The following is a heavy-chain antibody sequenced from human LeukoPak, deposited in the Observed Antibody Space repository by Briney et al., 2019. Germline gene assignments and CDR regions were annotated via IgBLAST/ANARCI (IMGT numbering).Heavy chain of an antibody. CDR3: ARVTQIRYYDVLTGAYYFDY. CDR2: IYYNGNT. Sequence: PSEPLSLTCNVSGDSIINYYWSWIRRPPGKGLEWIGFIYYNGNTNYNPSLKSRVTISVDTSENHSSMKLTSVTAADTAVYYCARVTQIRYYDVLTGAYYFDYWGRGTLVTVSS. D-gene: IGHD3-9*01. CDR1: GDSIINYY. J-gene: IGHJ4*02. V-gene: IGHV4-59*01.